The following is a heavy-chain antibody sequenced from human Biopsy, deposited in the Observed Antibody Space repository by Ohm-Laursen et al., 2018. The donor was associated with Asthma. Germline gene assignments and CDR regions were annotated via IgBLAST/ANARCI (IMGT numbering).Heavy chain of an antibody. J-gene: IGHJ1*01. CDR3: ARTFHFWSPYHAEHYQL. D-gene: IGHD3-3*02. CDR2: IKHDGTEK. V-gene: IGHV3-7*01. Sequence: SLILSCTASGFTFSSYAMSWVRQAPGKGLEWVANIKHDGTEKNHVDSLKGRFTISRDNAKNSLYLQMNSLRAEDTAVYYCARTFHFWSPYHAEHYQLWGQGTLVTVPS. CDR1: GFTFSSYA.